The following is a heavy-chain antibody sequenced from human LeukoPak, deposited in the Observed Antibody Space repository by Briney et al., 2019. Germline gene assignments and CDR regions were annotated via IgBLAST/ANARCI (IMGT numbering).Heavy chain of an antibody. CDR2: INMDGSTT. J-gene: IGHJ4*02. D-gene: IGHD2/OR15-2a*01. V-gene: IGHV3-74*01. CDR3: AREYGQNTPHFDY. CDR1: GFTFSSYG. Sequence: GGSLRLSCAASGFTFSSYGMHWVRQAPGKGLVWVSRINMDGSTTTYADPVKGRFTISRDNAKNTLYLQMNSLRAEDTAVFYCAREYGQNTPHFDYWGQGTLVTVSS.